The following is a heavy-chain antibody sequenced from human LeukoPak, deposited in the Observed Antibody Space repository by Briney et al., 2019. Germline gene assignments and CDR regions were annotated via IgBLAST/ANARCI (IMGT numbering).Heavy chain of an antibody. CDR3: ARYSYGGYYFDY. V-gene: IGHV4-34*01. CDR2: INHGGST. Sequence: SETLSLTCAVYGESFSGYYWTWIRQPPGKGLEWIGEINHGGSTSYNPSLKSRFTISVDTSKNQFSLKLSSVTAADTAVYYCARYSYGGYYFDYWGQGTLVTVSS. J-gene: IGHJ4*02. D-gene: IGHD5-18*01. CDR1: GESFSGYY.